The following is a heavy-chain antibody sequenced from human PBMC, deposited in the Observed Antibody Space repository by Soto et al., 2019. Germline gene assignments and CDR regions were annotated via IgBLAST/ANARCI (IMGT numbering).Heavy chain of an antibody. D-gene: IGHD2-2*01. CDR2: INHSGST. Sequence: SETLSLTCAVYGGSFGGYYWSWIRQPPGKGLEWIGEINHSGSTNYNPSLKSRVTISVDKSKNQFSLKLSSVTAADTAVYYCAREHCSSTSCYLHAFDIWGQGTMVTVS. J-gene: IGHJ3*02. V-gene: IGHV4-34*01. CDR1: GGSFGGYY. CDR3: AREHCSSTSCYLHAFDI.